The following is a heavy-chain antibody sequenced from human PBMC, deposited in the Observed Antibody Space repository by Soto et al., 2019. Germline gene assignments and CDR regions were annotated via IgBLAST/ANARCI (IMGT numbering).Heavy chain of an antibody. CDR2: IYWDDDK. CDR3: VQSRCGGDCLQSYSSHSYYGLDV. Sequence: QITLKESGPTLVKPTQTLTLTCTFSGLSLSTTGVGVGWIRQPPGKALEWLALIYWDDDKRYSPSLKSRLTITKDTSKNQVVLTMTNMDPGDTATYYCVQSRCGGDCLQSYSSHSYYGLDVW. D-gene: IGHD2-21*02. V-gene: IGHV2-5*02. J-gene: IGHJ6*01. CDR1: GLSLSTTGVG.